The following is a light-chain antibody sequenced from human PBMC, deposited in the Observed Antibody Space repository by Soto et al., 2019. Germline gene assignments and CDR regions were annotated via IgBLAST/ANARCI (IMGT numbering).Light chain of an antibody. J-gene: IGLJ1*01. CDR3: SSYTSTSTPCV. CDR1: SSDVGGYIW. Sequence: QSALTQPASLSGSPGQSITISCTGTSSDVGGYIWVSWYQHHPGKAPKLVIYEVSHRPSGASNHFSGYKSGNTASLTISGLQAEDEADYYCSSYTSTSTPCVFGTGTKVTVL. V-gene: IGLV2-14*01. CDR2: EVS.